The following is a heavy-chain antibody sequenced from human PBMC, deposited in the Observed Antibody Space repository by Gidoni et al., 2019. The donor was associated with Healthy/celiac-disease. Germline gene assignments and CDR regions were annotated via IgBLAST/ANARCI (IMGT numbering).Heavy chain of an antibody. V-gene: IGHV3-53*01. CDR2: SYSGGST. CDR1: GFHISSNY. CDR3: ARGGDGYNSRSFDY. D-gene: IGHD5-12*01. Sequence: EVQLVESGGGLIQPGGSLRLSCAASGFHISSNYMSWVRQAPGKGLEWVSVSYSGGSTHSADSVKGRVTISRDNSKNTLYLQMNSLRAEDTAVYYCARGGDGYNSRSFDYWGQGTLVTVSS. J-gene: IGHJ4*02.